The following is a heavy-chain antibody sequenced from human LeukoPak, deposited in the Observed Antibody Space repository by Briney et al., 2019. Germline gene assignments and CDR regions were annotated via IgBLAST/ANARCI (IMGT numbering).Heavy chain of an antibody. D-gene: IGHD3-10*01. CDR2: IYYSGGT. CDR1: GGSISSSNYY. Sequence: SETLSLTCTVSGGSISSSNYYWGWVRQPPGKGLEWIGSIYYSGGTYYNPSPKSRVTISVDTSKNQFSLKLTSVTAADTAVYYCARFGFEYDVGSGIHFYYMDVWGTGTTVTVSS. CDR3: ARFGFEYDVGSGIHFYYMDV. V-gene: IGHV4-39*07. J-gene: IGHJ6*03.